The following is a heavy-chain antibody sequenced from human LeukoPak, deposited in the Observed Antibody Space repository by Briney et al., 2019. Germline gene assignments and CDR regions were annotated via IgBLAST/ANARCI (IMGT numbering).Heavy chain of an antibody. V-gene: IGHV1-8*01. CDR3: ARSKREYCSSTSCLYDAFDI. CDR1: GYTFTSYD. J-gene: IGHJ3*02. D-gene: IGHD2-2*01. Sequence: GASVKVSCKASGYTFTSYDINWVRQATGQGLEWMGWMNPNSGNTGYAQKFQGRVTMTRNTSISTAYMELSSLRSEDTAVYYCARSKREYCSSTSCLYDAFDIWGQGTMVTVSS. CDR2: MNPNSGNT.